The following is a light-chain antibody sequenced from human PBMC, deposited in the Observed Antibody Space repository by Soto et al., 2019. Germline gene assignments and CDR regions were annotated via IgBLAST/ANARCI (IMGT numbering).Light chain of an antibody. V-gene: IGLV1-51*01. CDR3: GAWDGSLSTGV. CDR1: SSNIGNHF. J-gene: IGLJ3*02. Sequence: QSVLTQPPSVSAAPGQKVTISCSGSSSNIGNHFVSWYQQVPGTAPTLLIYDDDKRPSGIPDRFSGSKSGTSATLGITGLQSGDKADYYCGAWDGSLSTGVFGGGTKLTVL. CDR2: DDD.